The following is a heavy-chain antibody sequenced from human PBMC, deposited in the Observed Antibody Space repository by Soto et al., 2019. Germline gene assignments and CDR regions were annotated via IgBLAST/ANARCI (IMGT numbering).Heavy chain of an antibody. CDR3: ARTRTAFYRYYFDS. V-gene: IGHV3-23*01. CDR2: ISGSGGAT. Sequence: GRSLRLSYSTSGFTFKDCAISWVRQAPGKGLEWVSGISGSGGATYYTDSVEGRFTISKDFSKNTVSLQMTGLRVDDTTVYYCARTRTAFYRYYFDSWGQGALVTVSS. D-gene: IGHD2-21*02. J-gene: IGHJ4*02. CDR1: GFTFKDCA.